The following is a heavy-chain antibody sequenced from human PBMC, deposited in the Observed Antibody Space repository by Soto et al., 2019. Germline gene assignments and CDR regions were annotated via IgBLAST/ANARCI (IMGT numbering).Heavy chain of an antibody. CDR1: GFTFSSYE. CDR2: ISSSGSTI. V-gene: IGHV3-48*03. Sequence: EVQLVESGGGLVQPGGSLRLSCAASGFTFSSYEMNWVRQAPGKGLEWVSYISSSGSTIYYADSVKGRFTISRDNAKNSLYLQMNSLRAEDTAVYYCARDPGQITMVRGVSDYWGQGTLVAVSS. J-gene: IGHJ4*02. CDR3: ARDPGQITMVRGVSDY. D-gene: IGHD3-10*01.